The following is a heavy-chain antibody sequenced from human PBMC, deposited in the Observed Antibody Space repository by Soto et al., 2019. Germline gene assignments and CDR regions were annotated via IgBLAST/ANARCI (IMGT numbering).Heavy chain of an antibody. CDR3: ARVAMIVVVIRGMDG. V-gene: IGHV3-33*01. Sequence: PVGSLRLSCAASGFTFSSYGMHWVRQAPGKGLEWVAVIWYDGSNKYYADSVKGRFTISRDNSKNTLYLQMNSLRAEDTAVYYCARVAMIVVVIRGMDGWGQGTTVTVSS. CDR2: IWYDGSNK. J-gene: IGHJ6*02. D-gene: IGHD3-22*01. CDR1: GFTFSSYG.